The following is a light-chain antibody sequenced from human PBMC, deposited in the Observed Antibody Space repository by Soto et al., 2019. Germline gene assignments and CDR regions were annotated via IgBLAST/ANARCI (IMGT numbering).Light chain of an antibody. J-gene: IGLJ2*01. Sequence: QSVLTQPPSVSGAPGQRVTISCTGSSSNIGAGYDVHWYQQLPGTAPKLLIYGNSNRPSGVPDRFSASKSGTSASLAITGLQAEDEADYYCQSYDTSPSGLVFGGGTKVTVL. CDR2: GNS. V-gene: IGLV1-40*01. CDR3: QSYDTSPSGLV. CDR1: SSNIGAGYD.